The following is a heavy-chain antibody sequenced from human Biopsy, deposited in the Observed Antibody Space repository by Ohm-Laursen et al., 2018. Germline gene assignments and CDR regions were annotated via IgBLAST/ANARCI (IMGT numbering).Heavy chain of an antibody. Sequence: SLRLSCAASGFTYSDFYMSWIRQAPGKGMEWISYISAAGPAMFYADSVRGRFTISRDNANNLLYLQLDSLRAEDTAVDYCARRRPIDYWGQGTLVTVSS. J-gene: IGHJ4*02. CDR3: ARRRPIDY. CDR2: ISAAGPAM. V-gene: IGHV3-11*01. CDR1: GFTYSDFY.